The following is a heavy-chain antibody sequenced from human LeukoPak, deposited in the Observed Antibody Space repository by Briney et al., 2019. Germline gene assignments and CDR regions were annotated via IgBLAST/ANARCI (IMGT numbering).Heavy chain of an antibody. J-gene: IGHJ4*02. V-gene: IGHV3-72*01. CDR1: RFTISDHY. CDR3: VARISGTTE. Sequence: GSLRLSCAASRFTISDHYMDWVRQAPGKGLEWVARIKNRANSNIIDYAASVKGRFTISRDDSKNSLFLQMSSLEAEDTAVYYCVARISGTTEWGQGTLVTVSS. CDR2: IKNRANSNII. D-gene: IGHD1-7*01.